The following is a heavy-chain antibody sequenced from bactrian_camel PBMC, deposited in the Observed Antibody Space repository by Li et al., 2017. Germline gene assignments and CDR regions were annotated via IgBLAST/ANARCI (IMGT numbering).Heavy chain of an antibody. CDR1: GSADGTNC. D-gene: IGHD2*01. CDR2: VVTLGGTT. Sequence: HVQLVESGGGSVQPGGSLRLSCEVSGSADGTNCIGWFRQYPGKEREGVAAVVTLGGTTYYDDSVRGRFTISQDNAKKTTYLQMDQLKTEDTAMYYCAADSGRVGSGGYCIVRLQANGRLGQGTQVTVS. V-gene: IGHV3S54*01. J-gene: IGHJ4*01.